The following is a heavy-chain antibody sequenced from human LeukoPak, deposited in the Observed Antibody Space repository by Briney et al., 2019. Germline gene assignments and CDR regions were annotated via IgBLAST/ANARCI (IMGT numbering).Heavy chain of an antibody. CDR3: AREVRRGSYYYDSSGHI. V-gene: IGHV4-34*01. CDR1: GFTFSNFG. Sequence: GTLRLSCAAAGFTFSNFGMSWIRQPPGKVLEWIGEINHSGSTNYNPSLKSRVTISVDTSKNQFSLKLSSVTAADTAVYYCAREVRRGSYYYDSSGHIWGQGTMVTVSS. CDR2: INHSGST. D-gene: IGHD3-22*01. J-gene: IGHJ3*02.